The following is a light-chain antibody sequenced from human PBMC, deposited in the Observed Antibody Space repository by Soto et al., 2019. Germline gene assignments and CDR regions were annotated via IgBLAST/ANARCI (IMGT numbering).Light chain of an antibody. V-gene: IGKV3-15*01. Sequence: EMGVTPSPAPPSGSPVERATLPFRASQSVGINLAWHQQRPGQAPRLLIYGASTRATGIPARFSGSGSGTEFTLTISSLQSEDFAVYFCQQYKIWPTFGQGTKVDIK. J-gene: IGKJ1*01. CDR2: GAS. CDR3: QQYKIWPT. CDR1: QSVGIN.